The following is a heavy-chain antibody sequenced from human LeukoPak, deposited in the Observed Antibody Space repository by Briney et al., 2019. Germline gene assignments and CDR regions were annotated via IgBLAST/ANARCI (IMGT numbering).Heavy chain of an antibody. CDR1: GFTFSSYW. D-gene: IGHD3-22*01. CDR2: INSDGSST. Sequence: GGSLRLSCAASGFTFSSYWMHWVRQAPGKGLVWVSRINSDGSSTSYADSVKGRFTISRDNAKNSLYLQMNSLRAEDTAVYYCTRPGGDYYDSSGYFDYWGQGTLVTVSS. CDR3: TRPGGDYYDSSGYFDY. J-gene: IGHJ4*02. V-gene: IGHV3-74*01.